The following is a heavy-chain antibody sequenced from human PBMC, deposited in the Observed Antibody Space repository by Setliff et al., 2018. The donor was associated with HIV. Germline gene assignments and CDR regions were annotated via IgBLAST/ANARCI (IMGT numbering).Heavy chain of an antibody. CDR1: GFTFSDYY. CDR2: VSASSSYT. CDR3: ARASYYYDSSGWVDY. J-gene: IGHJ4*02. Sequence: GGSLRLSCAASGFTFSDYYMTWIRQAPGKGLEWISYVSASSSYTNYADSVKGRFTISRDNANNSLYLQMNSLRAEDTAVYYCARASYYYDSSGWVDYWGQGTLVTVSS. V-gene: IGHV3-11*03. D-gene: IGHD3-22*01.